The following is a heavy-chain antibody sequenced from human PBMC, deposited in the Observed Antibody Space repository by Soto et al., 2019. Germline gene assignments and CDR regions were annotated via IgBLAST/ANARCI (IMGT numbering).Heavy chain of an antibody. Sequence: EVQLVESGGGLIQPGGSLRLSCAASGFTVSSNYMSWVRQAPGKGLEWVSLLYSGGSTYYADSVKGRVTISRDNSKNTLLLQMNSMRAEDTAIDSCASGGNSHFASWGQGTLVTVSS. CDR3: ASGGNSHFAS. V-gene: IGHV3-53*01. D-gene: IGHD2-21*01. J-gene: IGHJ4*02. CDR2: LYSGGST. CDR1: GFTVSSNY.